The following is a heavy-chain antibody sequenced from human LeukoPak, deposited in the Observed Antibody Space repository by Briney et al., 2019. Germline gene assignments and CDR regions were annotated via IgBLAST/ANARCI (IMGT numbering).Heavy chain of an antibody. CDR2: ITNDGSST. J-gene: IGHJ4*02. CDR3: ARGRPHGNDY. D-gene: IGHD2-15*01. V-gene: IGHV3-74*01. CDR1: GLTFSSHW. Sequence: GGSLRLSCAASGLTFSSHWMHWVRQAPGKGLVWVSHITNDGSSTTYADSVKGRFSISRDNAKNTLYLQMNSLRVEDTAVYYCARGRPHGNDYWGQGTLVTVSS.